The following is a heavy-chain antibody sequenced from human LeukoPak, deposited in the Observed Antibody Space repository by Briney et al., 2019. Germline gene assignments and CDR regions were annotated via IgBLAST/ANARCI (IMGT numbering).Heavy chain of an antibody. V-gene: IGHV4-30-2*01. CDR1: GFTFSSYA. CDR3: ARDIDYYGSGSYFPLDY. CDR2: IYQTGST. D-gene: IGHD3-10*01. J-gene: IGHJ4*02. Sequence: LRLSCAASGFTFSSYAMSWVRQAPGKGLEWIGYIYQTGSTYYNPSLKSRVAILVDRSQNQFSLKLSSVTAADSAVYYCARDIDYYGSGSYFPLDYWGQGTLVTVSS.